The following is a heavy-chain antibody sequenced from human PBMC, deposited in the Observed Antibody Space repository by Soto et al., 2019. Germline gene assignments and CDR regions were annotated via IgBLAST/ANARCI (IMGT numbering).Heavy chain of an antibody. Sequence: GASVKVSCKASGYTFTGYYMHWVRQAPGQGLEWMGWINPNSGGTNYAQKFQGRVTMTRDTSISTAYMELSRLRSDDTAVYYCARDGYCGGDCYSGWFDPWGQGTLVTVSS. D-gene: IGHD2-21*02. CDR2: INPNSGGT. V-gene: IGHV1-2*02. CDR1: GYTFTGYY. J-gene: IGHJ5*02. CDR3: ARDGYCGGDCYSGWFDP.